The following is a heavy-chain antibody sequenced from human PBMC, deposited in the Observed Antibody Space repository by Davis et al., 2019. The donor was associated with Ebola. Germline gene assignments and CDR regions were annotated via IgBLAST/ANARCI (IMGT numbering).Heavy chain of an antibody. CDR1: GGSISGYY. Sequence: MPSETLSLTCTVSGGSISGYYWSWIRQPPGKGLEWIGEINHSGSTNYNPSLKSRVTISVDTSKNQFSLKLSSVTAADTAVYYCARGTGSSSWYYWGQGTLVTVSS. J-gene: IGHJ4*02. V-gene: IGHV4-34*01. CDR2: INHSGST. CDR3: ARGTGSSSWYY. D-gene: IGHD6-13*01.